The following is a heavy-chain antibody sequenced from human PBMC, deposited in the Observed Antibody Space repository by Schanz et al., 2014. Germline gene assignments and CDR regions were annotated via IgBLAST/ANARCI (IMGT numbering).Heavy chain of an antibody. CDR2: ISAYNGNT. J-gene: IGHJ4*02. V-gene: IGHV1-18*01. CDR3: ARDAADFYDILTEEDY. Sequence: QVQLVQSGAEVKKPGASVRVSCKASGYTFTTYAMSWVRQAPGQGLEWVGWISAYNGNTKYPQKLQGRVTMTTDTSTSTAYMELRSLRSDDTAVYYRARDAADFYDILTEEDYWGQGTLVTVSS. CDR1: GYTFTTYA. D-gene: IGHD3-9*01.